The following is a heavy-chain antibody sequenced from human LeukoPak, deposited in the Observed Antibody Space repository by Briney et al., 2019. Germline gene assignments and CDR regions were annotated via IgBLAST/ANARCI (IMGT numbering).Heavy chain of an antibody. Sequence: GGSLRLSCAASGFTFSSYAMSWVRQAPGKGLEWVPAISGSGGSTYYADSVKGRFTISRDNSKNTLYLQMNSLRAEDTAVYYCAKGAYSSGWHYWYFDLWGRGTLVTVSS. CDR1: GFTFSSYA. D-gene: IGHD6-19*01. CDR2: ISGSGGST. CDR3: AKGAYSSGWHYWYFDL. V-gene: IGHV3-23*01. J-gene: IGHJ2*01.